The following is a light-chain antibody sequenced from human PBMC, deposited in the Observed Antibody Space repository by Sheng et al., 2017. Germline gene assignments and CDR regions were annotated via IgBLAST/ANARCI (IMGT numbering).Light chain of an antibody. J-gene: IGLJ1*01. V-gene: IGLV2-14*03. CDR1: SSDIGAYTY. CDR3: SSYAGSNHYV. Sequence: QSALTQPASVSGSPGQSITISCTGTSSDIGAYTYVSWYQQHPGKAPKLMIYDVSSRPSGVSDRFSGSKSGNTASLTVSGLQAEDEADYYCSSYAGSNHYVFGTGTRVTVV. CDR2: DVS.